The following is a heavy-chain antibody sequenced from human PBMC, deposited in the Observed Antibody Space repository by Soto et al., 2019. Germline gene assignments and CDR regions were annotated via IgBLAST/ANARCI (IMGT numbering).Heavy chain of an antibody. D-gene: IGHD6-6*01. Sequence: TLSLTCTVSGGSISSYYWSWIRQPPGKGLEWIGYIYYSGSTNYNPSLKSRVTISVDTSKNQFSLKLSSVTAADTAVYYCARREQLVRAFDIWGQGTMVTVSS. V-gene: IGHV4-59*01. CDR1: GGSISSYY. CDR2: IYYSGST. CDR3: ARREQLVRAFDI. J-gene: IGHJ3*02.